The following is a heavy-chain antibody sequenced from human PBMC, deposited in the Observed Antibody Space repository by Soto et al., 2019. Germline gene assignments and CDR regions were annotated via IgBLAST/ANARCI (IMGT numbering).Heavy chain of an antibody. V-gene: IGHV5-51*01. J-gene: IGHJ6*02. CDR2: IYPGDSDT. CDR3: ARSAPNGSPNYYYYGMDV. D-gene: IGHD2-8*01. Sequence: GESLKISCKGSGYSFTSYWIGWVRQMPGKGLEWMGIIYPGDSDTRYSPSFQGQVTISADKSISTAYLQWSSLKASDTAMYYCARSAPNGSPNYYYYGMDVWGQGTTVTVSS. CDR1: GYSFTSYW.